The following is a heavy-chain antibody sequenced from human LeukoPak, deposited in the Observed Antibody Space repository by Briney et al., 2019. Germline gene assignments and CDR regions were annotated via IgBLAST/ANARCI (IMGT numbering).Heavy chain of an antibody. D-gene: IGHD7-27*01. CDR1: GYSFSTFD. CDR2: LNPNTGKT. Sequence: AAVTVSCKSSGYSFSTFDINWVRQAPGQGLEWMGWLNPNTGKTGYAQKFQDRVTITGNSSISTVDMELSSLTSDDTAVYYCARGPLTGEHYHYYMDVWGKGTTVTVSS. V-gene: IGHV1-8*03. J-gene: IGHJ6*03. CDR3: ARGPLTGEHYHYYMDV.